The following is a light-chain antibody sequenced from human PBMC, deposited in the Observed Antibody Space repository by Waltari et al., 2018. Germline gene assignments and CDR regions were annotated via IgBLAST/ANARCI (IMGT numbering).Light chain of an antibody. CDR1: QSISST. Sequence: EIVMTQSPATLSVSPGERATLSCRASQSISSTLAWYQQKPGQAPRLLIYDASTRATGIPARFSGSGSGTESTLTISSLQSEDFAVYYCQQYYNWPRLTFGGGTKVEIK. V-gene: IGKV3-15*01. J-gene: IGKJ4*01. CDR3: QQYYNWPRLT. CDR2: DAS.